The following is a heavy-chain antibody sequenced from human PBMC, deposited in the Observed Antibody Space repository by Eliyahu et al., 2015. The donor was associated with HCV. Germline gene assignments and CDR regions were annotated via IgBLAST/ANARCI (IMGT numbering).Heavy chain of an antibody. CDR1: GFTFSKYA. D-gene: IGHD6-19*01. J-gene: IGHJ3*01. Sequence: SCVASGFTFSKYAMSWVRQAPGKGLEWVSGISGSGDSTFYADSVKGRFTISRDSSKNTLSLQMNSLRDEDTAVYYCAKDSKGSAWLDAFDVWGQGTMVTVSS. CDR3: AKDSKGSAWLDAFDV. V-gene: IGHV3-23*01. CDR2: ISGSGDST.